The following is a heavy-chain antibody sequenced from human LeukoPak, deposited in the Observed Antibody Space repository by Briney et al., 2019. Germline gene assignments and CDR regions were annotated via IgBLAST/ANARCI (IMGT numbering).Heavy chain of an antibody. J-gene: IGHJ4*02. D-gene: IGHD3-10*01. CDR1: GGSISSYY. CDR2: IYYSGST. CDR3: AREVRGEYYFDY. Sequence: PSETLSLTCTVSGGSISSYYWSWIRQPPGKGLEWIGYIYYSGSTNYNPSLKSRVTISVDTSKNQFSLKLSSVTAADTAVYYCAREVRGEYYFDYWGQGTLVTVSS. V-gene: IGHV4-59*01.